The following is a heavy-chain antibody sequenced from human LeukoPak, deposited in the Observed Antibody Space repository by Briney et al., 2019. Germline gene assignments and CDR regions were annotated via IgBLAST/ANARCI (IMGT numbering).Heavy chain of an antibody. CDR2: ISSNGGST. CDR3: VKDDRSSSPSFDY. Sequence: GGSLRLSCAASGFTFSSYWMSWVRQAPGKGLEYVSAISSNGGSTYYADSVKGRFTISRDNSKNTLYLQMSSLRAEDTAVYYCVKDDRSSSPSFDYWGQGTLVTVSS. V-gene: IGHV3-64D*06. J-gene: IGHJ4*02. CDR1: GFTFSSYW. D-gene: IGHD6-6*01.